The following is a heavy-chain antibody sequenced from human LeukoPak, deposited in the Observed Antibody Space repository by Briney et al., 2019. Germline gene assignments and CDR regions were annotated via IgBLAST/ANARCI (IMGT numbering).Heavy chain of an antibody. CDR3: ATDGGRFLEWLLYN. Sequence: GGSLRLSCAASGFTFSSYGMHWVRQAPGKGLEWVAVLSFDGTKKHYADSVKGRFTISRDNSKNTLYLQMNNLRAEDTAVYHCATDGGRFLEWLLYNWGQGTLVTVSS. J-gene: IGHJ4*02. CDR2: LSFDGTKK. D-gene: IGHD3-3*01. CDR1: GFTFSSYG. V-gene: IGHV3-30*03.